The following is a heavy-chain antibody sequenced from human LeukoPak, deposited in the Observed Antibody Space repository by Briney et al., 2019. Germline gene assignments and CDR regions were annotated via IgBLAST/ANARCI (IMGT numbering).Heavy chain of an antibody. Sequence: PSETLSLTCTVSGGSVSSNFWSWIRQPPGKGPEWIGYIYYSGTTNYNPSLKSRVTISVDTSKNQFSLRLSSVTAADTAVYYCAREYSSSSGRRAFDFWGQGTMVTVSS. D-gene: IGHD6-6*01. CDR2: IYYSGTT. J-gene: IGHJ3*01. CDR1: GGSVSSNF. V-gene: IGHV4-59*08. CDR3: AREYSSSSGRRAFDF.